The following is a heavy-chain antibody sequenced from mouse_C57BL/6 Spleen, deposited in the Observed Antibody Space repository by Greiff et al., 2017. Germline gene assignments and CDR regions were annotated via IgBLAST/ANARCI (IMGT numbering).Heavy chain of an antibody. CDR2: IYPRSGNT. J-gene: IGHJ4*01. CDR3: ANYYDYYGPSLWGAMDY. Sequence: QVQLQQSGAELARPGASVKLSCKASGYTFTSYGISWVKQRTGQGLEWIGEIYPRSGNTYYNEKFKGKATLTADKSSSTAYMELRSLTSEDSAVYFCANYYDYYGPSLWGAMDYWGQGTSVTVSS. V-gene: IGHV1-81*01. D-gene: IGHD2-4*01. CDR1: GYTFTSYG.